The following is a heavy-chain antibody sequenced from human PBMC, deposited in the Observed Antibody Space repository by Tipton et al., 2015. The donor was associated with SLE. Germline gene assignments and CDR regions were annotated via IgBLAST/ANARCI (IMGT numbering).Heavy chain of an antibody. D-gene: IGHD5-18*01. V-gene: IGHV4-38-2*01. CDR2: IYHSGST. Sequence: TLSLTCAVSGYSISSGYYWGWIRQPPGKGLEWIGSIYHSGSTYYNPSLKSRVTISVDTSKNQFSLKLSSVTAADTAVYYCARVPSYGSSAFDIWGQGTMVTVSS. J-gene: IGHJ3*02. CDR3: ARVPSYGSSAFDI. CDR1: GYSISSGYY.